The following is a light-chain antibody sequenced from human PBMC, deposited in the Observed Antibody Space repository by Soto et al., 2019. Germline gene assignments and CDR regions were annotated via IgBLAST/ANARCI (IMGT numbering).Light chain of an antibody. CDR2: RNS. J-gene: IGLJ3*02. V-gene: IGLV1-44*01. CDR1: SSNIGNNA. CDR3: ATCDDSLDGWV. Sequence: QSVLTQPPSASGSPGQRVIISCSGSSSNIGNNAVNWYQHLPGTSPKLLIYRNSQRPSGVPDRFSGSKSGTSASLAISGLQSEDETDYYCATCDDSLDGWVFGGGTTLTVL.